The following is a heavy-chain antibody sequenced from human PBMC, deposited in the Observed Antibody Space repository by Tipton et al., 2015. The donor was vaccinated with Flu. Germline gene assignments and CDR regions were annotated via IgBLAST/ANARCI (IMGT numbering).Heavy chain of an antibody. CDR3: AKDFGGRSDS. CDR1: GFTLSAYW. Sequence: SLRLSCTASGFTLSAYWMHWVRQAPGKGLEWVSRINRDGSTINYVDSVRGRFTIFRDYAKSTVYLQMNSLRAEDTAVYYCAKDFGGRSDSWGQGTLVTVSS. D-gene: IGHD3-16*01. V-gene: IGHV3-74*01. J-gene: IGHJ4*02. CDR2: INRDGSTI.